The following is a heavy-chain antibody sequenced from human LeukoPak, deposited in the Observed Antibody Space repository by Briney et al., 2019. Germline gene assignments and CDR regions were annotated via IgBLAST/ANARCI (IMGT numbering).Heavy chain of an antibody. Sequence: GRSLRLPCAASGFTFSSYAMHWVRQAPGKGLEWVAVISYDGGNKYYADSVKGRFTISRDNSKNTLYLQMNSLRAEDTAVYYCARDKEEWYLPTFDYWGQGTLVTVSS. CDR2: ISYDGGNK. V-gene: IGHV3-30-3*01. D-gene: IGHD2-8*01. CDR1: GFTFSSYA. J-gene: IGHJ4*02. CDR3: ARDKEEWYLPTFDY.